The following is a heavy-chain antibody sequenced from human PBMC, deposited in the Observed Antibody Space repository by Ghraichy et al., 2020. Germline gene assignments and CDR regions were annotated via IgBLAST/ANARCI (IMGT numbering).Heavy chain of an antibody. Sequence: GGSLRLSCAASGFTFSAHAMHWVRQAPGKGLEWVAIISYDGSENYHAESMRGRLIISRDNSRSTLYLQMNSLRVEDTAVYYCARGQEGTSWAYYFDNWGQGTLVTVSS. CDR1: GFTFSAHA. D-gene: IGHD2-2*01. CDR3: ARGQEGTSWAYYFDN. CDR2: ISYDGSEN. V-gene: IGHV3-30*04. J-gene: IGHJ4*02.